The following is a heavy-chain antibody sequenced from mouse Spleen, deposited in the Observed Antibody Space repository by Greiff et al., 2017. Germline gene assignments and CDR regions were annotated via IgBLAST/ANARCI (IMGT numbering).Heavy chain of an antibody. CDR1: GYTFTDYY. Sequence: EVQLQQSGPELVKPGASVKISCKASGYTFTDYYMNWVKQSHGKSLEWIGDINPNNGGTSYNQKFKGKATLTVDKSSSTAYMELRSLTSEDSAVYYCARGGAARALFDYWGQGTTLTVSS. CDR2: INPNNGGT. CDR3: ARGGAARALFDY. J-gene: IGHJ2*01. V-gene: IGHV1-26*01. D-gene: IGHD3-1*01.